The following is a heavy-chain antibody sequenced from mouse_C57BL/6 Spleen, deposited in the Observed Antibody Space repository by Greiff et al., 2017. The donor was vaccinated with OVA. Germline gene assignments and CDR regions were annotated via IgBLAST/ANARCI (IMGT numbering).Heavy chain of an antibody. CDR2: INPSNGGT. CDR3: ARESYNGRDYAMDY. J-gene: IGHJ4*01. D-gene: IGHD1-1*01. CDR1: GYTFTSYW. V-gene: IGHV1-53*01. Sequence: VQLQQPGTELVKPGASVKLSCKASGYTFTSYWMHWVKQRPGQGLEWIGNINPSNGGTNYNEKFKSKATLTVDQSSSTAYMQLSSLTSEDSAVDDCARESYNGRDYAMDYWGQGTSVTVSS.